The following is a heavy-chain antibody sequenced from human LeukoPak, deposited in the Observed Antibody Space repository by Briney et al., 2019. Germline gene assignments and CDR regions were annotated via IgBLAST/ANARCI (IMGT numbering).Heavy chain of an antibody. V-gene: IGHV4-34*01. CDR1: GGSFSGYY. CDR3: NYYCYGMDV. Sequence: PSETLSLTCAVYGGSFSGYYWSWIRQPPGKGLEWIGEINHSGSTNYNPSLKSRVTISVDTSKNQFSLKLSSVTAADTAVYYCNYYCYGMDVWGQGTTVTVSS. CDR2: INHSGST. J-gene: IGHJ6*02.